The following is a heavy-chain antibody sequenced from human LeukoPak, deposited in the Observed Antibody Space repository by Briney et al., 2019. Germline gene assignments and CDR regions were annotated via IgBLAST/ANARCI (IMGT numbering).Heavy chain of an antibody. CDR3: ARVGWGNAAARPNWLDP. J-gene: IGHJ5*02. Sequence: PSETLSLTCTVSGGSISATTYYWGWIRQLPGTGLEWIANIYYNGNTAYNPSLKSRATISIDTSKNQFSLRLNSVTAADTAVYYCARVGWGNAAARPNWLDPWGQGILVTVSS. V-gene: IGHV4-39*07. CDR2: IYYNGNT. CDR1: GGSISATTYY. D-gene: IGHD6-6*01.